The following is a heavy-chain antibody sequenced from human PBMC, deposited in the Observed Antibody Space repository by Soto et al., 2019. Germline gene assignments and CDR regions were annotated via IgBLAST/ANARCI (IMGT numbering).Heavy chain of an antibody. CDR2: INHSGST. V-gene: IGHV4-34*01. D-gene: IGHD3-10*01. J-gene: IGHJ6*02. Sequence: SETLSLTCAVYGRSFSGYYWSWIRQPPGKGLEWIGEINHSGSTNYNPSLKSRVTISVDTSKNQFSLKLSSVTAADTAVYYCARRGTMVRGVIITNSGYYYGMDVWGQGTTVT. CDR1: GRSFSGYY. CDR3: ARRGTMVRGVIITNSGYYYGMDV.